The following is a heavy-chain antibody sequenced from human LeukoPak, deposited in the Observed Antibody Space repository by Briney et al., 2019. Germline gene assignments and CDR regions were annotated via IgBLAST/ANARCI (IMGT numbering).Heavy chain of an antibody. CDR2: INRDGSGK. J-gene: IGHJ4*02. CDR1: GFTFSSYW. D-gene: IGHD4-11*01. CDR3: ARDAVTDDY. V-gene: IGHV3-7*01. Sequence: GGSLRLSCAASGFTFSSYWMNWVRQAPGKGLEWVANINRDGSGKYYVDSVKGRFTISRDNAKNSLFLQMNSLRAEDTAVYYCARDAVTDDYWGQGALVTVSS.